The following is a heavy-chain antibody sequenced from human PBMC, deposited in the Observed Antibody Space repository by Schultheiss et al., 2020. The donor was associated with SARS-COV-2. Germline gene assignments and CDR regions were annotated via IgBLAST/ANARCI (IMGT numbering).Heavy chain of an antibody. V-gene: IGHV4-59*01. CDR2: IFYSGNT. CDR1: GGSMNSYY. CDR3: ARVRGGATFEAFYGMDV. Sequence: SQTLSLTCTVSGGSMNSYYWSWIRQSPGKKLEWIGYIFYSGNTKYNPSLKSRVTISVDTSKNQFSLKLSSVTAADTAVYYCARVRGGATFEAFYGMDVWGQGTTVTVSS. D-gene: IGHD3-3*01. J-gene: IGHJ6*02.